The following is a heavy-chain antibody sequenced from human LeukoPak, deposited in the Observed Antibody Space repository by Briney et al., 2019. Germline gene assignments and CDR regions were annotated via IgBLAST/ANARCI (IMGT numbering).Heavy chain of an antibody. D-gene: IGHD3-22*01. CDR3: ARAPYYYDSSGYYYNV. CDR2: IYYSGST. V-gene: IGHV4-59*08. Sequence: SETLSLTCTVSGGSISSYYWSWIRQPPGKGLEWIGYIYYSGSTNYNPSLKSRVTISVDTSKNQFSLKLGSVTAADTAVYYCARAPYYYDSSGYYYNVWGKGTTVTVSS. J-gene: IGHJ6*04. CDR1: GGSISSYY.